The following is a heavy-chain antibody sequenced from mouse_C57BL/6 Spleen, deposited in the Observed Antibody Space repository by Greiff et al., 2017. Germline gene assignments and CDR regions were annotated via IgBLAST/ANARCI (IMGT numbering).Heavy chain of an antibody. CDR2: ISYDGSN. V-gene: IGHV3-6*01. D-gene: IGHD2-1*01. J-gene: IGHJ4*01. CDR1: GYSITSGYY. Sequence: EVQLVESGPGLVKPSQSLSLTCSVTGYSITSGYYWNWIRQFPGNKLEWMGYISYDGSNNYNPSLKKRISITRDTSKNQFFLKLNSVTTEDTATYYGARGGLYYNAMDYWGQGTSVTVSS. CDR3: ARGGLYYNAMDY.